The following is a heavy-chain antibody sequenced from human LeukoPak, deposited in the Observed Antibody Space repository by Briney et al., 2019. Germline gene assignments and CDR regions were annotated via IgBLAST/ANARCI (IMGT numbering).Heavy chain of an antibody. CDR1: GDSVSSKNCA. CDR2: TYYRSKWYD. D-gene: IGHD6-19*01. V-gene: IGHV6-1*01. CDR3: ARDLGTSGWYTFDF. J-gene: IGHJ5*01. Sequence: SQTLSLTCAISGDSVSSKNCAWNWIRQSPSRGLEWLGGTYYRSKWYDEYADSVKGRVTISPDTSKNQFSLHVYSVTPEDTAVYYCARDLGTSGWYTFDFWGQGTLVTVSS.